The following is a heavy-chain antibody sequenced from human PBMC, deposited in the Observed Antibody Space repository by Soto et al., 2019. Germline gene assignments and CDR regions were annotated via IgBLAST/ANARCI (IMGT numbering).Heavy chain of an antibody. CDR1: GYTLTELS. J-gene: IGHJ4*02. CDR2: FDPEDGET. Sequence: ASVKVSCKVSGYTLTELSMHWVRQAPGKGLEWMGGFDPEDGETIYAQKFQGRVTMTEDTSTDTAYMELSSLRSEDTAVYYCATMHSSGCILRVDYWGQATLVTVSS. CDR3: ATMHSSGCILRVDY. D-gene: IGHD6-19*01. V-gene: IGHV1-24*01.